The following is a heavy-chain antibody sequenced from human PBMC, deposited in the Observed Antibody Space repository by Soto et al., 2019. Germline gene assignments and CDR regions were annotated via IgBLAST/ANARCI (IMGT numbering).Heavy chain of an antibody. CDR1: GFSLTTSGVG. D-gene: IGHD3-3*01. CDR3: AHRVLRTVFGLVTTTAIYFDF. Sequence: QITLNESGPPVVRPTETLTLTCRFSGFSLTTSGVGVGWIRQSPGKAPEWLALIYWDDDKRYSASLKSRLTITKDTSKNQMVLTVSDLDPTDTATYYCAHRVLRTVFGLVTTTAIYFDFWGQGTPVAVSS. CDR2: IYWDDDK. V-gene: IGHV2-5*02. J-gene: IGHJ4*02.